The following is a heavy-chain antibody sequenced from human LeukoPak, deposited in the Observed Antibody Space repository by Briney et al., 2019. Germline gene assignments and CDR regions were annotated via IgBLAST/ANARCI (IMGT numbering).Heavy chain of an antibody. J-gene: IGHJ4*02. CDR2: IGRSSNYI. D-gene: IGHD2-15*01. CDR1: GFTFSSYN. Sequence: GGSLRLSCAASGFTFSSYNMHWVRQAPGKGLEWASSIGRSSNYIHYADSLKGRFTISRDYAKNSLYLQMNSLKAEDTAVYYCARGELGDCTGGSCYFDYWGQGTLVTVSS. V-gene: IGHV3-21*01. CDR3: ARGELGDCTGGSCYFDY.